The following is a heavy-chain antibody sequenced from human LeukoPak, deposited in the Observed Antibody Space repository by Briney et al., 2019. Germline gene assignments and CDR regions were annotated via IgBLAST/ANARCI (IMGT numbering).Heavy chain of an antibody. V-gene: IGHV4-59*01. Sequence: SETLSLTCTVSGGSISSYYWSWIRQPPGKGLEWLGYIYYSGSTNYNPSLKSRVTISVDTSKNQFSLKLSSVTAADTAVYYCARQPAPYSSGWHDGFHIWGQGTMVTVSA. CDR2: IYYSGST. D-gene: IGHD6-19*01. J-gene: IGHJ3*02. CDR3: ARQPAPYSSGWHDGFHI. CDR1: GGSISSYY.